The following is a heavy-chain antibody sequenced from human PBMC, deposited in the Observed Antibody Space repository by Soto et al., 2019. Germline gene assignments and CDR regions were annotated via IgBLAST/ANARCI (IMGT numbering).Heavy chain of an antibody. V-gene: IGHV4-34*01. D-gene: IGHD3-16*01. CDR1: DGPFSDYS. Sequence: QVQLQQWGAGLLKPSETLSLTCAVYDGPFSDYSWHWIRQPPGKGLEWIGEINHSGSSNYNPSLKSRVTISVATYKSQFSLNLNSVTAAATAVYYWARGQAGWLQFWGFDHWGQGTLVTVSS. J-gene: IGHJ4*02. CDR3: ARGQAGWLQFWGFDH. CDR2: INHSGSS.